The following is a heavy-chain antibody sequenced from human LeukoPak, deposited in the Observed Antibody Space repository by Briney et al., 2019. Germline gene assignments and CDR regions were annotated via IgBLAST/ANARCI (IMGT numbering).Heavy chain of an antibody. J-gene: IGHJ6*02. CDR2: IRGGGTDT. CDR1: GFTFSNYA. V-gene: IGHV3-23*01. Sequence: GGSLRLSCAASGFTFSNYAMSWVRLALGKGLDWVSAIRGGGTDTFYADSVKGRFTISRDNSKNTLYLQMNSLRAEDTAVYYRAGRDNGYYYGMDVWGQGTTVTVSS. D-gene: IGHD2-8*01. CDR3: AGRDNGYYYGMDV.